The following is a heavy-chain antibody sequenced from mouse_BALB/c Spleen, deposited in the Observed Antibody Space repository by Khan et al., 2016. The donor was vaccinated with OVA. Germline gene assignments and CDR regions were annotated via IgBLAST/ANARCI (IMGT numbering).Heavy chain of an antibody. Sequence: QVQLKESGAELARPGASVKMSCKASGYTFTSYTIHWIKKRSGQGLEWIGYINPSNGYTNYNQKFKDKATLTTDKSSTTAYLQLSSLTSDDSAVYNGVRDGAYHRNDGWFAYWGQGTLVTVSA. CDR1: GYTFTSYT. V-gene: IGHV1-4*01. CDR3: VRDGAYHRNDGWFAY. J-gene: IGHJ3*01. CDR2: INPSNGYT. D-gene: IGHD2-14*01.